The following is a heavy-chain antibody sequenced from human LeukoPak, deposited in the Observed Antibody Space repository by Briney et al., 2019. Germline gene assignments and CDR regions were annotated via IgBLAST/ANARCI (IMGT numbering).Heavy chain of an antibody. J-gene: IGHJ4*02. CDR3: ARRPPHYGSGSYYKH. D-gene: IGHD3-10*01. CDR2: ISRSGSTK. Sequence: GGSLRLSSTVSGFTVSSNSMRWIRQAPGKGLEWVSSISRSGSTKYYADSVKGRFTISRDNAKNSLFLQMNSLRAEDTAVYYCARRPPHYGSGSYYKHWGQGTLVTVSS. V-gene: IGHV3-11*01. CDR1: GFTVSSNS.